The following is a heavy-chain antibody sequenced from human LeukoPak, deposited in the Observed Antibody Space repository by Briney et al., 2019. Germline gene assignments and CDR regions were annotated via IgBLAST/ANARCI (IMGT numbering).Heavy chain of an antibody. CDR1: GYPFSDHY. Sequence: GGSLRLSCAVSGYPFSDHYIDWVRQAPGKGREWVGQTRNKANNYATEYAASIKGRFIISRDDSRNSVYLQMNSLKTEDTAVYFCARGGGLDVWGQGATVTVSS. J-gene: IGHJ6*02. CDR3: ARGGGLDV. D-gene: IGHD3-16*01. CDR2: TRNKANNYAT. V-gene: IGHV3-72*01.